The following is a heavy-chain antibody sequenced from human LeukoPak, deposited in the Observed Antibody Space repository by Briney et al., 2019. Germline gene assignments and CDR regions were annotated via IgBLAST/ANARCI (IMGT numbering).Heavy chain of an antibody. J-gene: IGHJ4*02. CDR1: GGSINSHSYY. CDR2: VYYDGTS. Sequence: SETLSLTCTVSGGSINSHSYYWGWIRQPPGKGLEWIGSVYYDGTSCSNPSLKSRVGVFVDTSRDQFSLDLDFVTAADTALYYCVRHVSTNTGYFDSCGQGTLVSVSS. D-gene: IGHD5-24*01. V-gene: IGHV4-39*01. CDR3: VRHVSTNTGYFDS.